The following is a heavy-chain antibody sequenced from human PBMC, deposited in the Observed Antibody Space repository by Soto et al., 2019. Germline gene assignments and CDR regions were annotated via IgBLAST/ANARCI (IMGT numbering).Heavy chain of an antibody. CDR3: AKELNGDYEYYFDY. D-gene: IGHD4-17*01. Sequence: LRLSCAASGFTFSSYGMHWVRQAPGKGLEWVAVISYDGSNKYYADSVKGRFTISRDNSKNTLYLQMNSLRAEDTAVYYCAKELNGDYEYYFDYWGQGTLVTVSS. CDR1: GFTFSSYG. V-gene: IGHV3-30*18. CDR2: ISYDGSNK. J-gene: IGHJ4*02.